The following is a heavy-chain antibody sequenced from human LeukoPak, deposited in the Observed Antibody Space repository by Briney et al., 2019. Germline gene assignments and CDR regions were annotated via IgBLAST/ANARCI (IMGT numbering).Heavy chain of an antibody. Sequence: VKPGGSLRPSCVASGFTFSTYSMNWVRQTPGKGLEWVSSISRESKYILYADSVKGRFSVSSDNAKNSMFLQMTSLRAEDSAVYYCARDSEASCGYWGQGTLVTVSS. CDR3: ARDSEASCGY. V-gene: IGHV3-21*01. J-gene: IGHJ4*02. D-gene: IGHD2-21*01. CDR2: ISRESKYI. CDR1: GFTFSTYS.